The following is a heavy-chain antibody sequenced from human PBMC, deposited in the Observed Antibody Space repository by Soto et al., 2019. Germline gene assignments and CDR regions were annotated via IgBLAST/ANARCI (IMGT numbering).Heavy chain of an antibody. CDR3: ARDTVGIGGYYYYGMDV. Sequence: GGSLRLSCAASGFTFSSYAMHWVRQAPGKGLEWVAVISYDGSNKYYADSVKGRFTISRDNSKNTPYLQMNSLRAEDTAVYYCARDTVGIGGYYYYGMDVWGQGTTVTVS. CDR1: GFTFSSYA. D-gene: IGHD1-1*01. V-gene: IGHV3-30-3*01. CDR2: ISYDGSNK. J-gene: IGHJ6*02.